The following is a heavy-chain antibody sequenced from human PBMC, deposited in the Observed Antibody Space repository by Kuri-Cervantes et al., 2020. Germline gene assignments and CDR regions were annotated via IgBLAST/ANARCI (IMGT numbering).Heavy chain of an antibody. CDR1: GFTFSSYA. D-gene: IGHD6-19*01. J-gene: IGHJ4*02. Sequence: ETLSLTCAASGFTFSSYAMSWVRQAPGKGLEWVSAISGSGGSTYYADSVKGRFTISRDNSKNTLYLQMNSLRAEDTAVYYCARVRSPHVRAVAGTEMDYWGQGTLVTVSS. V-gene: IGHV3-23*01. CDR2: ISGSGGST. CDR3: ARVRSPHVRAVAGTEMDY.